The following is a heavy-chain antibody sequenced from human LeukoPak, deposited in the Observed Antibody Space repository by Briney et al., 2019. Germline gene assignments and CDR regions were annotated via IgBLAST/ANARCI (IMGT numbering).Heavy chain of an antibody. Sequence: GGSLRLSCAASGFTFSSYWMTWVRQAPGKGLEWVANIKPDGSEKYYVDSVKSRFTISRDNAKNSLYLQMNSLRAEDTAVYYCARDLRGVAGAPLVRSPAFDIWGQGTMVTVSS. J-gene: IGHJ3*02. V-gene: IGHV3-7*01. D-gene: IGHD3-10*01. CDR1: GFTFSSYW. CDR3: ARDLRGVAGAPLVRSPAFDI. CDR2: IKPDGSEK.